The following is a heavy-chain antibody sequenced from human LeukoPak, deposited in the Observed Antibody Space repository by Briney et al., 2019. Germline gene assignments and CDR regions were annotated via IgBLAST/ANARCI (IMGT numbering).Heavy chain of an antibody. CDR3: ARRYSSSWFEAGDYYYYYGMDV. V-gene: IGHV4-59*08. CDR2: IYYSGST. CDR1: GGSISSYY. Sequence: KTSETLSLTCTVSGGSISSYYWSWIRQPPGKGLEWIGYIYYSGSTNYNPSLKSRVTISVDTSKNQFSLKLSSVTAADTAVYYCARRYSSSWFEAGDYYYYYGMDVWGQGTTVTVSS. D-gene: IGHD6-13*01. J-gene: IGHJ6*02.